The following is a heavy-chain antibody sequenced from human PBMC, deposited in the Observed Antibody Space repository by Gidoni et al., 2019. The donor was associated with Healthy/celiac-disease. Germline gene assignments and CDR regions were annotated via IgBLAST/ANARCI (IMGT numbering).Heavy chain of an antibody. V-gene: IGHV3-23*01. Sequence: ELQLLESGGGLVQPGGSLRLSCAASGFTFSRSAMSWVRQAPGKGLEWVSAISGSGGSTYYADSVKGRFTISRDNSKNTLYLQMNSLRAEDTAVYYCAKSAPSFAVVVTTHDYWGQGTLVTVSS. CDR2: ISGSGGST. CDR1: GFTFSRSA. J-gene: IGHJ4*02. CDR3: AKSAPSFAVVVTTHDY. D-gene: IGHD2-21*02.